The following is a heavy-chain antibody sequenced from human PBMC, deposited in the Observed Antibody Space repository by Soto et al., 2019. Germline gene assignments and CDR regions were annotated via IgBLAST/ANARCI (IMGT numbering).Heavy chain of an antibody. CDR2: ISPGGSIK. V-gene: IGHV3-23*01. CDR1: GFTFNNNA. CDR3: AKRRDGYSSDY. Sequence: LRLSCAASGFTFNNNAMAWVRQAPGKGLEWVSSISPGGSIKFYADSVKGRFSISRDNSKNMVSLQMSSLRGEDTAIYYCAKRRDGYSSDYWGQGT. J-gene: IGHJ4*02. D-gene: IGHD4-4*01.